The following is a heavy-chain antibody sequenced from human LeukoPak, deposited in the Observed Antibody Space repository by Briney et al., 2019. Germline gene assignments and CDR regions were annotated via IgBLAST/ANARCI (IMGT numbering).Heavy chain of an antibody. CDR3: ARETAMDY. Sequence: SVKVSCKASGGTFSSYAISWVRQAPGQGLEWMGRIIPILGIANYAQKFQGRVTITADKSTSTAYMEVSSLRSEDTAVYYCARETAMDYWGQGTLVTVSS. CDR1: GGTFSSYA. V-gene: IGHV1-69*04. CDR2: IIPILGIA. J-gene: IGHJ4*02. D-gene: IGHD5-18*01.